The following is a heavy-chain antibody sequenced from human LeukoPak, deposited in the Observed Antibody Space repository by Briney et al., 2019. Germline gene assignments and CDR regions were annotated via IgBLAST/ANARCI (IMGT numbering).Heavy chain of an antibody. D-gene: IGHD6-6*01. Sequence: PGGSLRLSCAASGFTFSSYSMNWVRQAPGKGLEWVSYISSSSSTIYYADSVKGRFTISRDNAKNSLYLQMNSLRAEDTAVYYCARDFPYQGLSSIAARPGYFDYWGQGTLVTVSA. CDR1: GFTFSSYS. V-gene: IGHV3-48*01. CDR3: ARDFPYQGLSSIAARPGYFDY. J-gene: IGHJ4*02. CDR2: ISSSSSTI.